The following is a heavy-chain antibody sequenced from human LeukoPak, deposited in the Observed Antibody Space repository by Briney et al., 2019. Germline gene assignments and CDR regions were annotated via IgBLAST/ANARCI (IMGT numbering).Heavy chain of an antibody. CDR2: ISWNSGSI. CDR3: AKDIAGYRWDAFDI. V-gene: IGHV3-9*01. J-gene: IGHJ3*02. CDR1: GFTFDDYA. D-gene: IGHD5-12*01. Sequence: PGGSLRLSCAASGFTFDDYAMHWVRQAPGKGLEWVSGISWNSGSIGYADSVKGRFTISRDNAKNSLYLQMNSLRAEDTALYYCAKDIAGYRWDAFDIWGQGTMVTVSS.